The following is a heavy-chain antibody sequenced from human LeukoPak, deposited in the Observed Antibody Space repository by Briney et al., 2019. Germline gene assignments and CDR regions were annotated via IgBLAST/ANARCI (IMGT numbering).Heavy chain of an antibody. CDR1: GYTFTGYY. V-gene: IGHV1-2*02. CDR3: ARDSMRFSGGRWFDP. CDR2: INPNSGGT. J-gene: IGHJ5*02. D-gene: IGHD3-10*01. Sequence: GASVKVSCKASGYTFTGYYMHWVRQAPGQGLEWMGWINPNSGGTNYAQKLQGRVTMTTDTSTSTAYMELRSLRSDDTAVYYCARDSMRFSGGRWFDPWGQGTLVTVSS.